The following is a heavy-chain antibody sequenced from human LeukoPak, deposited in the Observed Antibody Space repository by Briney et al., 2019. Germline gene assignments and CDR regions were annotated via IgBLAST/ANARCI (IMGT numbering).Heavy chain of an antibody. CDR2: IYSGGST. J-gene: IGHJ4*02. V-gene: IGHV3-66*01. Sequence: GGSLRLSCAASGFTFINAWMAWVRQAPGKGLEWVSVIYSGGSTYYADSVKGRFTISRDNSKNTLYLQMNSLRAEDTAVYYCAREDKKIQYSGSYYGYWGQGTLVTVSS. CDR1: GFTFINAW. CDR3: AREDKKIQYSGSYYGY. D-gene: IGHD1-26*01.